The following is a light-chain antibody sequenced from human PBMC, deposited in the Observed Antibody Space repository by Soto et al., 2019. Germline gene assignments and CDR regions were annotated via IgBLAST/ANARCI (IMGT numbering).Light chain of an antibody. CDR2: GAS. J-gene: IGKJ2*01. V-gene: IGKV3-15*01. CDR1: QSVSSD. CDR3: QHYSIWPYT. Sequence: EIVMTQSPATLSVSPGERATLSCRASQSVSSDLAWYRQKPGQAPRLLIHGASTRATGIPVRFSGGGSGTEFTLTISSLQSEDFAVYFCQHYSIWPYTFGQGTKLEIK.